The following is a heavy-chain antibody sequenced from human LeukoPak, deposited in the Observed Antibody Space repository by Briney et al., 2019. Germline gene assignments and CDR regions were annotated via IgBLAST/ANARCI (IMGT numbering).Heavy chain of an antibody. CDR2: MEYEGSEI. J-gene: IGHJ4*02. Sequence: GGSLRLSCAASGFNFSNYWMSWVRQAPGKGLEWVANMEYEGSEIYYVDSVKGRFTISRDNAKNSQYLQMNSLRAEDTAVYYCARVEASGFDCWGQGTLVTVSS. CDR3: ARVEASGFDC. CDR1: GFNFSNYW. V-gene: IGHV3-7*04. D-gene: IGHD6-13*01.